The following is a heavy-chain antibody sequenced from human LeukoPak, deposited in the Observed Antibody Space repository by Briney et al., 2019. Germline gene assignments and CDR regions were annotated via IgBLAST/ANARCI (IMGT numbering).Heavy chain of an antibody. J-gene: IGHJ4*02. V-gene: IGHV3-30*18. CDR1: GFTFSSYG. D-gene: IGHD3-16*02. CDR3: AKGLDDYVWGSYRYGGAIDY. CDR2: ISYDGSNK. Sequence: GRSLRLSCAASGFTFSSYGMHWVRQAPGKGLEWVAVISYDGSNKYYADSVKGRFTISRDNSKNTLYLQMNGLRAEDTAVYYYAKGLDDYVWGSYRYGGAIDYWGQGTLVTVSS.